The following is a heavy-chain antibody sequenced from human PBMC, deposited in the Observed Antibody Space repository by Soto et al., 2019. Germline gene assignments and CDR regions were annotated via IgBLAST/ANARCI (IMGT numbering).Heavy chain of an antibody. CDR1: GFTLSSYT. CDR2: ISSGSSYI. D-gene: IGHD5-12*01. CDR3: ARDPEGYSAYVKWFDP. V-gene: IGHV3-21*01. Sequence: GGSLRLSCAASGFTLSSYTMNWVRQAPGKGLEWVSSISSGSSYIYYADSVKGRFTISRDNAKNSLYLQMNSLRAEDTAVYYCARDPEGYSAYVKWFDPWGQGTLVTVSS. J-gene: IGHJ5*02.